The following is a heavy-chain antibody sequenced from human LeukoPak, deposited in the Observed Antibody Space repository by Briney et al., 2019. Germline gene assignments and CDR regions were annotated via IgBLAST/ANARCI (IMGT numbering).Heavy chain of an antibody. CDR3: APYCSSPTCYEVYFDS. CDR1: GFTFSTYS. CDR2: LSSSGSTM. V-gene: IGHV3-48*01. Sequence: PGGSLRLSCAASGFTFSTYSMNWVRQAPGKGLEWISYLSSSGSTMYYADSVKGRFTISRDNAKNSLYLQVYSLRVEDTAVYYCAPYCSSPTCYEVYFDSWGQGTLVTVSS. J-gene: IGHJ4*02. D-gene: IGHD2-2*01.